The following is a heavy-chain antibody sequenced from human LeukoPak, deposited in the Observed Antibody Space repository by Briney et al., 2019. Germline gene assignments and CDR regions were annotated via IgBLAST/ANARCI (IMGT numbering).Heavy chain of an antibody. Sequence: SVKVSCKASGYTFTSYGISWVRQAPGQGLEWMGGIIPIFGTANYAQKFQGRVTITADESTSTAYMELSSLRSEDTAVYYCALGYSYGNFDYWGQGTLVTVSS. V-gene: IGHV1-69*13. CDR2: IIPIFGTA. CDR1: GYTFTSYG. J-gene: IGHJ4*02. CDR3: ALGYSYGNFDY. D-gene: IGHD5-18*01.